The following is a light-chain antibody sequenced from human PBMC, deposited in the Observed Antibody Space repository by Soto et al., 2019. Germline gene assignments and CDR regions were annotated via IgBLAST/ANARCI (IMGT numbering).Light chain of an antibody. CDR3: QQYDYLPPT. CDR1: QHISTS. Sequence: DIQMTPSPSSLSASVGDRVTITCQASQHISTSLNWFQQKPGKAPELLIYDASNLVPGVPSRFSGSGSVTDFTFTISSLQPEDIATYYCQQYDYLPPTFGPGTKVDIK. V-gene: IGKV1-33*01. CDR2: DAS. J-gene: IGKJ3*01.